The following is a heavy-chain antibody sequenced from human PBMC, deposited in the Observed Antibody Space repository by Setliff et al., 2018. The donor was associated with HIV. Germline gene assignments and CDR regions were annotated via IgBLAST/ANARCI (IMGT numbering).Heavy chain of an antibody. D-gene: IGHD5-18*01. V-gene: IGHV7-4-1*02. CDR2: INTNTGNP. J-gene: IGHJ4*02. Sequence: ASVKVSCKASGYTFTSYAMNWVRQAPGQGLEWMGWINTNTGNPTYAQGFTGRFVFSLDTPVSTAYLLISSLKAEDTAVYYCARATWIRSSYYFDYWGQGTLVTVSS. CDR3: ARATWIRSSYYFDY. CDR1: GYTFTSYA.